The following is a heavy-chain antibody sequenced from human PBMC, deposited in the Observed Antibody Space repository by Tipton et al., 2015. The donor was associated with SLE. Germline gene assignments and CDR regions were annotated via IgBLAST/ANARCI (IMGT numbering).Heavy chain of an antibody. D-gene: IGHD3-10*01. CDR3: AKVSRGYYGSGRSAFDI. Sequence: SLRLSCAASGFTFSSNDMHWVRQPTGKGLEWVSAIGRGGDTYYSDSVKGRFTISRDNAKNTLYLQMNSLRAEDTAVYNCAKVSRGYYGSGRSAFDIWGQGTMVTVSS. CDR1: GFTFSSND. J-gene: IGHJ3*02. CDR2: IGRGGDT. V-gene: IGHV3-13*01.